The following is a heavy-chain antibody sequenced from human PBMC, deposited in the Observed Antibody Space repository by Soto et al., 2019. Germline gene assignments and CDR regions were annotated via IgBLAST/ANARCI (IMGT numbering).Heavy chain of an antibody. CDR2: IVVGSGNT. CDR1: GFTFTSSA. J-gene: IGHJ3*02. CDR3: AADTGTVGAPGAFDI. D-gene: IGHD1-26*01. Sequence: ASVKVSCKASGFTFTSSAVQWVRQARGQRLEWIGWIVVGSGNTNYAQKFRERVTITRDMSTSTAYMELSSLRSEDTAVYYCAADTGTVGAPGAFDIWGQGTMVTVSS. V-gene: IGHV1-58*01.